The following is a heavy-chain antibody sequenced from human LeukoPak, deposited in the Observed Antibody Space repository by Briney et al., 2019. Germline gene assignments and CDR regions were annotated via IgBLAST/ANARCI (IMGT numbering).Heavy chain of an antibody. CDR2: ISSSGSTI. D-gene: IGHD3-10*01. Sequence: GGSLRLSCAASGFTFSDYYMSWIRQAPGKGLEWVSYISSSGSTINYADSVKGRFTISRDNAKNSLYLQMNSLRAADTAVYYCARQWFGELLLTDYWGQGTLVTVSS. CDR1: GFTFSDYY. CDR3: ARQWFGELLLTDY. J-gene: IGHJ4*02. V-gene: IGHV3-11*01.